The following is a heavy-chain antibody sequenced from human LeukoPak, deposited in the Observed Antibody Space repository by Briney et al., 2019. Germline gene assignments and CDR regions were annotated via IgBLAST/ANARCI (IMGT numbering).Heavy chain of an antibody. V-gene: IGHV3-23*01. CDR1: GFTFSSYA. D-gene: IGHD3-10*01. Sequence: GRSLRLSCAASGFTFSSYAMSWVRQAPGKGLEWVSAISGSGGSTYYADSVKGRFTISRDNSKNTLYLQMNSLRAEDTAVYYCAKSDRVWFGELLFAFDIWGQGTMVTVSS. J-gene: IGHJ3*02. CDR3: AKSDRVWFGELLFAFDI. CDR2: ISGSGGST.